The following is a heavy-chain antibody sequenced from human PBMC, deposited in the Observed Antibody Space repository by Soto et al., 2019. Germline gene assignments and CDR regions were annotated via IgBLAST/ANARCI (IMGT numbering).Heavy chain of an antibody. Sequence: PGGSLRLSCAASGFTFSSYGMHWVRQAPGKGLEWVAVISYDGSNKYYADSVKGRFTISRDNSKNTLYLQMNSLRAEDTAVYYCAKKSGLERRLSTIDYRGQGPLVTVSS. J-gene: IGHJ4*02. D-gene: IGHD1-1*01. V-gene: IGHV3-30*18. CDR1: GFTFSSYG. CDR2: ISYDGSNK. CDR3: AKKSGLERRLSTIDY.